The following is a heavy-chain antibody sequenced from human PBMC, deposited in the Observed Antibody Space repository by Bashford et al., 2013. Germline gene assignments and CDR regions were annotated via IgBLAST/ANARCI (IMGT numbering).Heavy chain of an antibody. V-gene: IGHV3-53*01. D-gene: IGHD5-24*01. CDR1: GFTVSNNY. J-gene: IGHJ4*02. CDR3: ARDETRSTWLQFSFDY. CDR2: IYSGGST. Sequence: GSLRLSCAASGFTVSNNYMSWVRQAPGKGLEWVSVIYSGGSTYYVDSVKGRFTIARDNSKNTVYLQMNSLRAEDTAVYHCARDETRSTWLQFSFDYWAREPWSPSPQ.